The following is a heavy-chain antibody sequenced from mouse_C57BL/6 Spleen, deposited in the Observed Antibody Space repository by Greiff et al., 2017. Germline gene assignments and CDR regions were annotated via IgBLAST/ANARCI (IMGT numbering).Heavy chain of an antibody. CDR3: ARRDSHFDY. CDR2: IDPSDSYT. D-gene: IGHD2-4*01. CDR1: GYTFTSYW. Sequence: QVQLQQPGAELVMPGASVKLSCQASGYTFTSYWMHWVKQRPGQGLEWIGEIDPSDSYTNYNQKFKGKSTLTVDKSSSTAYMQLSSLTSEDSAVYYCARRDSHFDYWGQSTTLTVSS. J-gene: IGHJ2*01. V-gene: IGHV1-69*01.